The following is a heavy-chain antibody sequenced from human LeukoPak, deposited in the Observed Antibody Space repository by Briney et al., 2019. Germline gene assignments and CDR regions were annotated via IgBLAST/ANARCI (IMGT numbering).Heavy chain of an antibody. J-gene: IGHJ5*02. V-gene: IGHV1-18*01. CDR3: ARAYYSDSGSPINWFDP. Sequence: GASVKVSCKASGYTFTSYGISWVRQAPGQGLEWMGWISAYNGNTNYAQKLQGRVTMTTDTSTSTAYMELSSLRSEDTAVYYCARAYYSDSGSPINWFDPWGQGTLVTVSS. D-gene: IGHD3-10*01. CDR2: ISAYNGNT. CDR1: GYTFTSYG.